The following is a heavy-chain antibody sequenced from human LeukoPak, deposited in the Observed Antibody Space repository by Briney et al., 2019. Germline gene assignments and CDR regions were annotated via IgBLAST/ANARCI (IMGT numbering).Heavy chain of an antibody. Sequence: GGSLRLSCAASGFTFSSYEMNWVRQAPGKGLEWVSYISSSGSTIYYADPVKGRFTISRDNAKNSLYLQMNSLRAEDTAVYYCASPLAPYSSGWPGNYWGQGTLVTVSS. V-gene: IGHV3-48*03. CDR2: ISSSGSTI. CDR1: GFTFSSYE. J-gene: IGHJ4*02. D-gene: IGHD6-19*01. CDR3: ASPLAPYSSGWPGNY.